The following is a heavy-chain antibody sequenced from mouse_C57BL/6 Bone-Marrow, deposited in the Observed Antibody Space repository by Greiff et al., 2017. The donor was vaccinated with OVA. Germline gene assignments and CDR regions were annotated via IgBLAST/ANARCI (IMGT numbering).Heavy chain of an antibody. J-gene: IGHJ2*01. CDR1: GFTFSSYG. CDR3: ARRDTTVVDYFDY. D-gene: IGHD1-1*01. CDR2: ISSGGSYT. V-gene: IGHV5-6*01. Sequence: EVQGVESGGDLVKPGGSLKLSCAASGFTFSSYGMSWVRQTPDKRLEWVATISSGGSYTYYPASVKGRFTISRDNAKNTLYLQMSSLKSEDTAMYYCARRDTTVVDYFDYWGQGTTLTVSS.